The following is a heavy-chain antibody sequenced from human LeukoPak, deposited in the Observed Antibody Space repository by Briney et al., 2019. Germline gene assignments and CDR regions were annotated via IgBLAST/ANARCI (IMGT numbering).Heavy chain of an antibody. CDR3: ARDFVVTASSGWSLDY. CDR1: GFTFSSYW. V-gene: IGHV3-7*01. CDR2: IKQDGSEK. Sequence: GGSLRLSCAASGFTFSSYWMSWVRQAPGKGLEWVANIKQDGSEKYYVDSVKGRFTISRDNAKNSLYLQMNSLRAEDTAVYYCARDFVVTASSGWSLDYWGQGTLVTVSS. D-gene: IGHD6-19*01. J-gene: IGHJ4*02.